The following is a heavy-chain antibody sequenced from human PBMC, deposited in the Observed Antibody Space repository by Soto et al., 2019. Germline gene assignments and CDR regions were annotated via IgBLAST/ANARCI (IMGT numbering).Heavy chain of an antibody. CDR3: ARGLAARPSWFDP. Sequence: GGSLRLSCAASGFTFSSYSMNWVRQAPGKGLEWVSYISSSSSTIYYADSVKGRFTISRDNAKNSLYLQMNSLRDEDTAVYFCARGLAARPSWFDPWGQGTLVTVSS. J-gene: IGHJ5*02. CDR2: ISSSSSTI. V-gene: IGHV3-48*02. D-gene: IGHD6-6*01. CDR1: GFTFSSYS.